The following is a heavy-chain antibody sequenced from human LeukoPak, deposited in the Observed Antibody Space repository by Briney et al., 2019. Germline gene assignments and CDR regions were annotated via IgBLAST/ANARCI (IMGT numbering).Heavy chain of an antibody. CDR3: ARDISNYYDIAY. Sequence: GGSLRLSCAASGFTFSSYWMNWARQAPGKGLEWVASINHNGNVNYYVDSVKGRFTISRDNAKNSLFLQMNSLRAEDTAVYYCARDISNYYDIAYWGQGTLVTVSS. J-gene: IGHJ4*02. CDR2: INHNGNVN. D-gene: IGHD3-9*01. CDR1: GFTFSSYW. V-gene: IGHV3-7*01.